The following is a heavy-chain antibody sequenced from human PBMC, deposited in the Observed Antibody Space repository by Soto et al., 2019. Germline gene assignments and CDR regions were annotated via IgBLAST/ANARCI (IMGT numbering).Heavy chain of an antibody. Sequence: QMQLVQSGPEVKKPGTSVKVSCKASGFTFTSSAMQWVRQARGQRLEWIGWIVVGSGNTNYAQKFQERVTITRDMSTSTAYMELSSLRSEDTAVYYCAAVFPYYYGSSGYYFNGMDVWGQGTTVTVSS. CDR3: AAVFPYYYGSSGYYFNGMDV. J-gene: IGHJ6*02. V-gene: IGHV1-58*02. CDR2: IVVGSGNT. D-gene: IGHD3-22*01. CDR1: GFTFTSSA.